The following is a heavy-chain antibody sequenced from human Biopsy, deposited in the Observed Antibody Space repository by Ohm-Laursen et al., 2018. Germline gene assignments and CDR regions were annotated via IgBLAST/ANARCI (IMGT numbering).Heavy chain of an antibody. J-gene: IGHJ6*02. CDR2: INQSGST. Sequence: GTLSLTCAVNGESSSGYFWNWIRQPPGKGLEWIGEINQSGSTKYNPSLKGRATLSADSSNSQFSLRLTSVTAADTAIYYCARGSGYFKLDVWGQGTTVTVSS. CDR1: GESSSGYF. CDR3: ARGSGYFKLDV. V-gene: IGHV4-34*01. D-gene: IGHD5-12*01.